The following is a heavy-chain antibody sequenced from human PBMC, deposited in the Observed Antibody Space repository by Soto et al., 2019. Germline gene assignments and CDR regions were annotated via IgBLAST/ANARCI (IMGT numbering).Heavy chain of an antibody. J-gene: IGHJ5*02. CDR3: TSDASRDSSARGWFEP. Sequence: GVSLRRSCAPSGFTFRSFTMNWVRQVPGKGLEWVPTMSSNSAFRSYTDALRGRFTISRDNAKNSLHLQMNSLRAEYTAVYSCTSDASRDSSARGWFEPWDPGTLVAVSS. D-gene: IGHD6-13*01. CDR2: MSSNSAFR. CDR1: GFTFRSFT. V-gene: IGHV3-21*01.